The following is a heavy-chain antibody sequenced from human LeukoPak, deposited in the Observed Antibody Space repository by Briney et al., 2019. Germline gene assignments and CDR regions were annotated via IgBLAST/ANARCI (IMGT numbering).Heavy chain of an antibody. CDR3: ARVLTHDYSNLYYYYYMDV. CDR1: GGSFSGYY. J-gene: IGHJ6*03. Sequence: SETLPLTCAVYGGSFSGYYWSWIRQPPGKGLEWIGEINHSGSTNYNPSLKSRVTISVDTSKNQFSLKLSSVTAADTAVYYCARVLTHDYSNLYYYYYMDVWGKGTTVTVSS. V-gene: IGHV4-34*01. D-gene: IGHD4-11*01. CDR2: INHSGST.